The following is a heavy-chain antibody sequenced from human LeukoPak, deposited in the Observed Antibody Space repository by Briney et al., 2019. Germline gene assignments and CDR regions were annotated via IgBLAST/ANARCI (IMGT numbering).Heavy chain of an antibody. V-gene: IGHV1-8*01. CDR1: GYTFTSYD. CDR2: MNPNSGNT. CDR3: ARVVDIVATIWFDY. D-gene: IGHD5-12*01. Sequence: ASVKVSCKASGYTFTSYDINWVRQATGQGLEWMGWMNPNSGNTGYAQKFQGRVTMTRNTSISTAYMELSSLRSEDTAVYYCARVVDIVATIWFDYWGQGTLVTVSS. J-gene: IGHJ4*02.